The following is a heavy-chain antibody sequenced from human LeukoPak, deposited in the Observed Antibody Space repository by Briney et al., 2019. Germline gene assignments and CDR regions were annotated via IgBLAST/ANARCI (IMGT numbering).Heavy chain of an antibody. D-gene: IGHD3-3*01. Sequence: LGESLKISCKGSGYSFTSYWIGWVRQMPGKGLEWMGIIYPGDSDTRYSPSFQGQVTISADKSISTAYLQWSSLKASDTAMYYCARHAPDQIWEYYFDYWGQGTLVTVSS. CDR2: IYPGDSDT. CDR1: GYSFTSYW. CDR3: ARHAPDQIWEYYFDY. J-gene: IGHJ4*02. V-gene: IGHV5-51*01.